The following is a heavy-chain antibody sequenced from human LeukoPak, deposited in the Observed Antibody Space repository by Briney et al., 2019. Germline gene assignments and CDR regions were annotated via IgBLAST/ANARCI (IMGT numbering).Heavy chain of an antibody. CDR2: IYTSGST. Sequence: VSDGSISNXXXXXVRXXAGKXXXXXGRIYTSGSTNYNPSLKSRVTISVDTSKNQFSLKLSSVTAADTAVYYCARVTAAAGTLLFDYWGQGTLVTVSS. V-gene: IGHV4-4*07. D-gene: IGHD6-13*01. CDR1: DGSISNXX. J-gene: IGHJ4*02. CDR3: ARVTAAAGTLLFDY.